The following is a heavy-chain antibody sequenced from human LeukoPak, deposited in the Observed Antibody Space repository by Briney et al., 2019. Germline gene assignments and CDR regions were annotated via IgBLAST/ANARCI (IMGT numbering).Heavy chain of an antibody. V-gene: IGHV4-34*01. D-gene: IGHD3-22*01. CDR2: INHSGST. CDR3: ALSPPSYYDSSGYYFDY. Sequence: SETLSLTCAVYGGSFSGYYWSWIRQPPGKGLEWIGEINHSGSTNYNPSLKSRVTISVDTSKNQFSLKLSSVPAADTAVYYCALSPPSYYDSSGYYFDYWGQGTLVTVSS. CDR1: GGSFSGYY. J-gene: IGHJ4*02.